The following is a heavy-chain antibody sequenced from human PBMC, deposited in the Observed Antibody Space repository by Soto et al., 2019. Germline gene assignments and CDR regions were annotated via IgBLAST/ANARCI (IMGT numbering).Heavy chain of an antibody. CDR1: GFNFGVFG. D-gene: IGHD6-19*01. V-gene: IGHV3-30*03. CDR2: LSYEGSEE. Sequence: VGSLRLACAASGFNFGVFGMHWVRQAPGKGLEWLSVLSYEGSEEYYADSVRGRFTISRDNSKSTLFLQMDSLRVDDTGVYYCALTRRSSLLEVAGPGFEYWGQGTLVTVSS. J-gene: IGHJ4*02. CDR3: ALTRRSSLLEVAGPGFEY.